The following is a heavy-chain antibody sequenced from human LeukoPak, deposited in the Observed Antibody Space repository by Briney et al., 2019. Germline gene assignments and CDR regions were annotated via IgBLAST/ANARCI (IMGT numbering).Heavy chain of an antibody. J-gene: IGHJ4*02. CDR2: IKSKTDGGTT. CDR1: GFTFSNAW. D-gene: IGHD3-16*01. Sequence: GGSLRLSCAASGFTFSNAWMSWVRQAPGKGLEWVGRIKSKTDGGTTDYAAPVKGRFTISRDDSKNTLYLQMNSLKTEDTAVYYCTTDIIPLLYDYVWGSVDYWGQGTLVTVSS. V-gene: IGHV3-15*01. CDR3: TTDIIPLLYDYVWGSVDY.